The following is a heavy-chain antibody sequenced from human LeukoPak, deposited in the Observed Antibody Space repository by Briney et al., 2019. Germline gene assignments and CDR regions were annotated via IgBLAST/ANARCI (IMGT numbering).Heavy chain of an antibody. Sequence: ASVKVSCKASGYTFTSYGISWVRQAPGQGLEWMGWINTNTGNPTNAQGFTGRFVFSLDTSVSTAYLQISSLKAEDTAVYYCARALGYCTNGVCQTWAVPGPWGQGTLVTVSS. V-gene: IGHV7-4-1*02. CDR3: ARALGYCTNGVCQTWAVPGP. CDR2: INTNTGNP. CDR1: GYTFTSYG. J-gene: IGHJ5*02. D-gene: IGHD2-8*01.